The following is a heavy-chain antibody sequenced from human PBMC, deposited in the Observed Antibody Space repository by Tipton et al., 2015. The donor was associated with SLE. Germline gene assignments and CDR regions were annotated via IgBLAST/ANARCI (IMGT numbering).Heavy chain of an antibody. Sequence: SLRLSCAASGFSVTNNYMSWVRQAPGKGLEWVSVIYVPGDTYYADSVKGRFTISRDNSKDSLYLQMNALRAEDTAVYYCARSPVDYWNGYSAWGQGTLVAVSS. V-gene: IGHV3-53*01. CDR3: ARSPVDYWNGYSA. CDR1: GFSVTNNY. D-gene: IGHD3-3*01. CDR2: IYVPGDT. J-gene: IGHJ4*02.